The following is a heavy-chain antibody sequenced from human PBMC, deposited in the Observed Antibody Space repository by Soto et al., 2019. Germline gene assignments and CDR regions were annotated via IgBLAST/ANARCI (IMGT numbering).Heavy chain of an antibody. D-gene: IGHD3-22*01. CDR1: GFTFSSYA. V-gene: IGHV3-23*01. J-gene: IGHJ3*02. Sequence: EVQLLESGGGLVQPGGSLRLSCAASGFTFSSYAMSWVRQAPGKGLEWVSAISGSGGSTYYADSVKGRFTISRDNSKNTLYLQMNSLRGEDTAVYYCAKSLTYYYDSSGYGRGAFDIWGQGTMLTVSS. CDR2: ISGSGGST. CDR3: AKSLTYYYDSSGYGRGAFDI.